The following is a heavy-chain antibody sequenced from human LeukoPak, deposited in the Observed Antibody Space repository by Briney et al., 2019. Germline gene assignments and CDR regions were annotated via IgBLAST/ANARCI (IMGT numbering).Heavy chain of an antibody. CDR1: GFTFNNYA. CDR3: AKLSVGYSSSLGDY. Sequence: GGSLRLSCAASGFTFNNYALSWVRQAPGKGLEWVSCISGSGASTYYADSVKGRFTISRDNSKNTLYLQMSSLTTEDTALYYCAKLSVGYSSSLGDYWGQGTLVTVSS. V-gene: IGHV3-23*01. D-gene: IGHD2-2*01. CDR2: ISGSGAST. J-gene: IGHJ4*02.